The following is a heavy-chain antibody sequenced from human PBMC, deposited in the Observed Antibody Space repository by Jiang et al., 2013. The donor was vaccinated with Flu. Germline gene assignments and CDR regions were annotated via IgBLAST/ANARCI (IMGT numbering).Heavy chain of an antibody. V-gene: IGHV3-13*01. J-gene: IGHJ6*02. CDR3: AAGSASRPFSPMDV. D-gene: IGHD3-10*01. Sequence: VQLLESGGGLVQPGGSLRLSCVASGLTFSSYDMHWVRQITEKGLEWVSSINTAGDTYYPGSVKGRFTISRENAKNSLYLQMNSLRAGDTAVYYCAAGSASRPFSPMDVWGQGTTVTVSS. CDR2: INTAGDT. CDR1: GLTFSSYD.